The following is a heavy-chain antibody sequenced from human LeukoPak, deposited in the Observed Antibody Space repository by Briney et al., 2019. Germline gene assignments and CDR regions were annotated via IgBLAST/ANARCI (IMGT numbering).Heavy chain of an antibody. CDR3: ARHEEEDGYNAKTFDY. Sequence: SETLSLTCTVSGGSISSSNNFWGWVRQPPGRGLEWIASTYYSRNTYYNPSLKSRVTISVDTSKNQFSLKLSSVTAADTAVYYCARHEEEDGYNAKTFDYWGKGTLVTVSS. D-gene: IGHD5-24*01. V-gene: IGHV4-39*01. CDR1: GGSISSSNNF. CDR2: TYYSRNT. J-gene: IGHJ4*02.